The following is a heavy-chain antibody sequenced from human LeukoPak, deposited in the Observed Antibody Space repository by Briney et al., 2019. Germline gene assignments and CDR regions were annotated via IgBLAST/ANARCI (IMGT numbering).Heavy chain of an antibody. J-gene: IGHJ6*02. CDR2: ISYDGSNK. V-gene: IGHV3-30-3*01. Sequence: GGSLRLSCAASGFTFSSYAMHWVRQAPGKGLEWVAVISYDGSNKYYADSVKGRFTISRDNAKNSLYLQMNSLRAEDTAVYYCARLRYYGMDVWGQGTTVTVSS. CDR3: ARLRYYGMDV. CDR1: GFTFSSYA.